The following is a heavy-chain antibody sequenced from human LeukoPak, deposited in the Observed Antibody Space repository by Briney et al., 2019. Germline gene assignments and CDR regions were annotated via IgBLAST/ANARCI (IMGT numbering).Heavy chain of an antibody. CDR1: GGSISSSSYY. CDR3: ARVFSGYSYGYGYYYMDV. CDR2: IYYSGST. Sequence: SETLSLTCTVSGGSISSSSYYWGWIRQPPGKGLEWIGSIYYSGSTYYNPSLKSRVTISVDTSKNQFSLKLSSVTATNTAVYYCARVFSGYSYGYGYYYMDVWGKGTTVTVSS. J-gene: IGHJ6*03. D-gene: IGHD5-18*01. V-gene: IGHV4-39*07.